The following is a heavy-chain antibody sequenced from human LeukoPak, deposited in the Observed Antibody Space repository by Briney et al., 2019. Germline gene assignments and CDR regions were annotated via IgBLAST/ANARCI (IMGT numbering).Heavy chain of an antibody. CDR2: IWYDGSNK. CDR3: ARLGGRYSSGWLDH. V-gene: IGHV3-33*01. Sequence: GRSLRLSCAASGFTFSSYGMHWVRQAPGKGLEWVAVIWYDGSNKYYADSVKGRFTISRDNSKNTLYLQMNSLRAEDTAVYYCARLGGRYSSGWLDHWGQGTLVTVSS. CDR1: GFTFSSYG. D-gene: IGHD6-19*01. J-gene: IGHJ4*02.